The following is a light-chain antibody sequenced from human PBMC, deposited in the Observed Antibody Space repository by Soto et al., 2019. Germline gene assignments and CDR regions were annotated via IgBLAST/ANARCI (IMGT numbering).Light chain of an antibody. CDR1: QIVSSSY. CDR2: GAS. CDR3: QQYGSSPHT. Sequence: EIVLTQSPGTLSLSPGERATLSCRASQIVSSSYLAWYQQKPGQAPRLLIYGASSRATGIPDRFSCSGSGTDFTLTISRLEPEDFALYYCQQYGSSPHTFGQGTKLEIK. V-gene: IGKV3-20*01. J-gene: IGKJ2*01.